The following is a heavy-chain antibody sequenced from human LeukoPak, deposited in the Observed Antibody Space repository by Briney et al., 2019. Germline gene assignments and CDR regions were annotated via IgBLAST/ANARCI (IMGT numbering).Heavy chain of an antibody. CDR1: RYSFTSYW. CDR3: ASEQTYYDILTGYYIGY. J-gene: IGHJ4*02. Sequence: PGESLKISYKGSRYSFTSYWISWVRQMPGKGLEWMGRIDPSDSYTNYSPSFQGHVTISADKSISTAYLQWSSLKASDTAMYYCASEQTYYDILTGYYIGYWGQGTLVTVSS. V-gene: IGHV5-10-1*01. CDR2: IDPSDSYT. D-gene: IGHD3-9*01.